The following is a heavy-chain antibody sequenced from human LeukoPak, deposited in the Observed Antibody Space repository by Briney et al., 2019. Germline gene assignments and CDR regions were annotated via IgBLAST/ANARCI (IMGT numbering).Heavy chain of an antibody. CDR3: ARSLTAMVTFYYYYYMDV. V-gene: IGHV1-8*01. CDR2: MNPNSGNT. D-gene: IGHD5-18*01. CDR1: GYTFTNYD. Sequence: ASVKVSCKASGYTFTNYDINWVRQATGQGLEWTGWMNPNSGNTGYAQKFQGRVTMTRNTSISTAYMELSSLRSEDTAVYYCARSLTAMVTFYYYYYMDVWGKGTTVTVSS. J-gene: IGHJ6*03.